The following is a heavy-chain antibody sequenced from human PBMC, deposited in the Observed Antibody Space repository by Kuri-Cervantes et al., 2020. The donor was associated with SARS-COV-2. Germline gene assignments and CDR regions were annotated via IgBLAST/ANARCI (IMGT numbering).Heavy chain of an antibody. J-gene: IGHJ5*02. Sequence: SETLSLTCAVSGGSISSGGYSWSWIRQPPGKGLEWIGYIYHSGSTYYNPSLKSRVTISVDTSKNQFSLKLSSVTAADTAVYYCARGANWNYVHNWFDPWGQGTLVTVSS. CDR1: GGSISSGGYS. D-gene: IGHD1-7*01. CDR2: IYHSGST. CDR3: ARGANWNYVHNWFDP. V-gene: IGHV4-30-2*01.